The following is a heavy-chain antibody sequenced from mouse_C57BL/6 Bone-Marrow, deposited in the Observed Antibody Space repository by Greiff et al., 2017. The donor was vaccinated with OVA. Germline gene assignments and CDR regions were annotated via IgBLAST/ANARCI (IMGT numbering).Heavy chain of an antibody. D-gene: IGHD1-1*01. Sequence: QVQLQQPGAELVKPGASVKMSCKASGYTFTSYWMHWVKQRPGQGLEWIGNINPSNGGTNYNEKFKSKATLTVDKSSSTAYMQLSSLTSEDSAVYYCARPGSSYLYYAMDYWGQGTSVTVSS. J-gene: IGHJ4*01. CDR1: GYTFTSYW. CDR2: INPSNGGT. CDR3: ARPGSSYLYYAMDY. V-gene: IGHV1-53*01.